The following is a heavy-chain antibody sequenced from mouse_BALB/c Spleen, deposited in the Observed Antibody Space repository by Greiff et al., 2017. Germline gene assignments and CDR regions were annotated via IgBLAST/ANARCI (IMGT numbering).Heavy chain of an antibody. CDR3: AREVRRGGWAMDY. J-gene: IGHJ4*01. D-gene: IGHD2-14*01. CDR2: ISSGGST. V-gene: IGHV5-6-5*01. CDR1: GFTFSSYA. Sequence: EVKLVESGGGLVKPGGSLKLSCAASGFTFSSYAMSWVRQTPEKRLEWVASISSGGSTYYPDSVKGRFTISRDNARNILYLQMSSLRSEDTAMYYCAREVRRGGWAMDYWGQGTSVTVSS.